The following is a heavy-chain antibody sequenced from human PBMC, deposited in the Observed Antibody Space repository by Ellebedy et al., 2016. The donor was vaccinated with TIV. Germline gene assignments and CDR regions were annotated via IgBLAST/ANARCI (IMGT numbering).Heavy chain of an antibody. V-gene: IGHV3-11*01. D-gene: IGHD2-8*01. CDR2: IRGGI. J-gene: IGHJ4*01. CDR1: EFTLSDYY. CDR3: AKMSSSNG. Sequence: GESLKISXAVSEFTLSDYYMSWMRQAPGKGLEWVSYIRGGIHYADSVKGRFTISRDNSKNTLYLQMNSLRAEDTALYYCAKMSSSNGWGRGTPVTVSS.